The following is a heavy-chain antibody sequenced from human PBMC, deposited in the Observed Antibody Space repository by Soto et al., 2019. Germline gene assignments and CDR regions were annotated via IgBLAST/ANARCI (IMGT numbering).Heavy chain of an antibody. Sequence: EVQLVESGGGLVQPGGSLRLSCAASGFSFSDYYINWVRQAPGKGLEWVGRTRNKASSYTTDYAAFVKGRFTISRDDSKNLIYLQMNSLKTKDTAVYYCAREGSSSGPDYEYWGQGTLVTVSS. J-gene: IGHJ4*02. CDR3: AREGSSSGPDYEY. CDR1: GFSFSDYY. V-gene: IGHV3-72*01. CDR2: TRNKASSYTT. D-gene: IGHD3-22*01.